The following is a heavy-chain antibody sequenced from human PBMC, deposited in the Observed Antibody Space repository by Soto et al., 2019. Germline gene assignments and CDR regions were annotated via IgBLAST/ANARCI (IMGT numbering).Heavy chain of an antibody. CDR3: AGGCPLWFDP. V-gene: IGHV1-3*05. CDR1: GYTFTNYA. Sequence: QVQLVQSGAEEKKPGASVKVSCKASGYTFTNYAMHWVRQAPGQRLEWMGWINAGNGNTKYSQKFQGRVTITRDTAASTAYMEVSSVGSEGTAVYYCAGGCPLWFDPWGQGTRVTVSS. D-gene: IGHD3-16*01. J-gene: IGHJ5*02. CDR2: INAGNGNT.